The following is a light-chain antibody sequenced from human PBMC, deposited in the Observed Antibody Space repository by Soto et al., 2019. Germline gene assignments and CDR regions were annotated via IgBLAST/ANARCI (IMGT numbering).Light chain of an antibody. CDR3: QSYDSSLNGYV. V-gene: IGLV1-40*01. Sequence: QSVLTQPPSVSGAPGQRVTISCTGSSSNIGAGNDVHWYQQLPETAPKLLLYGNNNRPSGVPDRFSASKSGTSTSLAITGLQAEDEAHYYCQSYDSSLNGYVFGTGTKLTVL. J-gene: IGLJ1*01. CDR1: SSNIGAGND. CDR2: GNN.